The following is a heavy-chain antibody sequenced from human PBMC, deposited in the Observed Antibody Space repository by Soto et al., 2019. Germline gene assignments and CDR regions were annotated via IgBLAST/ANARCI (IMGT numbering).Heavy chain of an antibody. CDR1: GGTFSSYA. CDR3: AGPTLAGAEQTTVYGMDV. D-gene: IGHD3-16*01. Sequence: SVKVSCKASGGTFSSYAISWVRQAPGQGLEWMGGIIPIFGTANYAQKFQGRVTITADESTSTAYMELSSLRSEDTAVYYCAGPTLAGAEQTTVYGMDVWGQGTTVTVSS. V-gene: IGHV1-69*13. CDR2: IIPIFGTA. J-gene: IGHJ6*02.